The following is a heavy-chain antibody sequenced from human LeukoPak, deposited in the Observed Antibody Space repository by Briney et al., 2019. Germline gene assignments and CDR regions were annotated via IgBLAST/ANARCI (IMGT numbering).Heavy chain of an antibody. D-gene: IGHD2-15*01. J-gene: IGHJ4*02. CDR1: GGSISSYY. Sequence: PSETLSLTCTVSGGSISSYYWSWIRQPPGKGLEWIGYIYYSGSTYYNPSLKSRVTISVDTSKNQFSLKLSSVTAADTAVYYCARDGYCSGGSCGFDYWGQGTLVTVSS. V-gene: IGHV4-59*01. CDR2: IYYSGST. CDR3: ARDGYCSGGSCGFDY.